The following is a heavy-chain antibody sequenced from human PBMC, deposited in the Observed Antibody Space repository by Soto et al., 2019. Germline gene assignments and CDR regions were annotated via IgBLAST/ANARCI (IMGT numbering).Heavy chain of an antibody. CDR3: ARDQEQLRTSGWFDP. CDR2: IIPIFGTA. Sequence: QVQLVQSGAEVKKPGSSVKVSCKASGGTFSSYAISWVRQAPGQGLEWMGGIIPIFGTANYAQKFQGRVTITADKSTRTAYMELSSRRSEDTAVYYCARDQEQLRTSGWFDPWGQGTLVTVSS. J-gene: IGHJ5*02. V-gene: IGHV1-69*06. CDR1: GGTFSSYA. D-gene: IGHD6-6*01.